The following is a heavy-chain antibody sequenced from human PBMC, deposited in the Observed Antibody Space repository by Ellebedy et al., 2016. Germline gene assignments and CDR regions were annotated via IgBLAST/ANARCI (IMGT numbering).Heavy chain of an antibody. CDR1: GFTFSSYA. J-gene: IGHJ4*02. D-gene: IGHD5-12*01. CDR2: ISSNGGST. Sequence: GESLKISXAASGFTFSSYAMHWVRQAPGKGLEYVSAISSNGGSTYYADSVKGRFTISRDNSKNTLYLQMSSLRAEDTAVYYCVKDRGDIVATNFDYWGQGTLVTVSS. V-gene: IGHV3-64D*06. CDR3: VKDRGDIVATNFDY.